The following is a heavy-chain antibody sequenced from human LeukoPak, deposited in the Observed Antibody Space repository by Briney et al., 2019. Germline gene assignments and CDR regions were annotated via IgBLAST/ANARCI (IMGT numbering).Heavy chain of an antibody. J-gene: IGHJ4*02. CDR1: GFTFSSYS. Sequence: PGGSLRLSCAASGFTFSSYSMNWVRQAPGKGLEWVSSISSSSSYIYYADSVKGRFTISRDNAKNSLYLQMNSLRAEDTAVYYCARANVLLWFGELSVFDYWGQGTLVTVSS. D-gene: IGHD3-10*01. V-gene: IGHV3-21*01. CDR2: ISSSSSYI. CDR3: ARANVLLWFGELSVFDY.